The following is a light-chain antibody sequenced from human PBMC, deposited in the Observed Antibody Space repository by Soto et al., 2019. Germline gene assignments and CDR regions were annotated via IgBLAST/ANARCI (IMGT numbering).Light chain of an antibody. CDR3: QQRSNWPQGT. CDR1: QSVSSY. CDR2: DAS. Sequence: EIVLTQSPATLSLSPGERATLSCRASQSVSSYLAWYQQKPGQAPRLLIYDASNRATGIPARFSGSGSGTDFTLTISSLEPEDFAVYYCQQRSNWPQGTF. V-gene: IGKV3-11*01. J-gene: IGKJ1*01.